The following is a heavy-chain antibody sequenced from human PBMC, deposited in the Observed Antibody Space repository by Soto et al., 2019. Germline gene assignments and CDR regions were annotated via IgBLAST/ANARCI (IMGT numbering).Heavy chain of an antibody. CDR3: ARDHRAKTETYYDFWSGYSIDAFDI. D-gene: IGHD3-3*01. CDR1: GGSISSGGYY. J-gene: IGHJ3*02. Sequence: SETLSLTCTFSGGSISSGGYYWSWIRQQPGKGLGWIGYIYCSGSTYYNPSLNSRVTISVDTSKNQFSLKLSSVTAADTAAYYCARDHRAKTETYYDFWSGYSIDAFDIWGQGTMVTVSS. CDR2: IYCSGST. V-gene: IGHV4-31*03.